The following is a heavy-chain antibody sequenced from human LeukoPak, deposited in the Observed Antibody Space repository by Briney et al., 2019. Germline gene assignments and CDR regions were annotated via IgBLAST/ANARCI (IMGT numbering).Heavy chain of an antibody. V-gene: IGHV4-4*09. D-gene: IGHD1-26*01. CDR2: IYTSGST. J-gene: IGHJ4*02. CDR1: GGSISSYY. CDR3: ARHLGVGATPVDY. Sequence: PSETLSLTCTASGGSISSYYWSWIRQPPGKGPEWIGYIYTSGSTNYNPSLNSRVTISVASPKNQFSLKVRFVTAADTAVYYCARHLGVGATPVDYWGQGTLVTVSS.